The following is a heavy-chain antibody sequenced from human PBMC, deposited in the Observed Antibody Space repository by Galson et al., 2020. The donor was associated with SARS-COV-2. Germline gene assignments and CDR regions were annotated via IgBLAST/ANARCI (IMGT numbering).Heavy chain of an antibody. CDR2: INLDGRTT. Sequence: TGGSLRLSCAASGFTSSNYWIHWVRHAPEKGLVWVSRINLDGRTTNYADFVNGRFTISRDNARNTVYLQMNSLRAEDTARYYCTRGKNGNYCLFDSWGQGTLMTVSS. D-gene: IGHD1-7*01. V-gene: IGHV3-74*01. J-gene: IGHJ4*02. CDR3: TRGKNGNYCLFDS. CDR1: GFTSSNYW.